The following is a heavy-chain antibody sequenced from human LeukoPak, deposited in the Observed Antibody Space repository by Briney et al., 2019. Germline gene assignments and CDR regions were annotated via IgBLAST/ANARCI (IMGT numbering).Heavy chain of an antibody. CDR3: AREGAAAGHYYGMDV. CDR1: GFTFSSYE. J-gene: IGHJ6*04. Sequence: GGSLRLSCAASGFTFSSYEMNWVRQAPGKGLEWVPYISSSGSTIYYADSVKGRFTISRDNAKNSLYLQMNSLRAEDTAVYYCAREGAAAGHYYGMDVWGKGTTVTVSS. CDR2: ISSSGSTI. V-gene: IGHV3-48*03. D-gene: IGHD6-13*01.